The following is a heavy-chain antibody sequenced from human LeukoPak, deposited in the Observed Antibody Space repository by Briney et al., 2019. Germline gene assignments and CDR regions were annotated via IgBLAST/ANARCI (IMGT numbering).Heavy chain of an antibody. J-gene: IGHJ4*02. V-gene: IGHV3-23*01. CDR3: ANTRYCRGDICFLYYFYY. D-gene: IGHD2-15*01. CDR2: ISGSTNSA. CDR1: GFTFSRYA. Sequence: GGSLRLSCAPSGFTFSRYAMTWVRQAPGKGLEWVSVISGSTNSAYYADSVKGRFTISRDNSKNTLYLQMNSLRAEDTAVYYCANTRYCRGDICFLYYFYYWGQGTLVTVSS.